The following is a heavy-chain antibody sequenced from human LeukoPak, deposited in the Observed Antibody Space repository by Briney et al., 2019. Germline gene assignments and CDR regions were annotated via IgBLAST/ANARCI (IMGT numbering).Heavy chain of an antibody. J-gene: IGHJ6*03. CDR2: IYHSGST. D-gene: IGHD4-11*01. CDR3: VRQGYGNYVVYMDV. Sequence: SETLSLTCAVSGGSISSNSYYWGWIRQPPGKGLEWIGSIYHSGSTDYNPSLKSRVTISVDTSKNQFSLRLSSVTATDTAVFYCVRQGYGNYVVYMDVWGKGTTVTVSS. CDR1: GGSISSNSYY. V-gene: IGHV4-39*01.